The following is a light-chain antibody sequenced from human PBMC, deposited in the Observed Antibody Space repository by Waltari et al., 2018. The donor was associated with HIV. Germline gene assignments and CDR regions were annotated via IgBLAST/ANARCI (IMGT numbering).Light chain of an antibody. CDR1: QSISSW. CDR2: KAS. V-gene: IGKV1-5*03. CDR3: QQYDSYSWT. J-gene: IGKJ1*01. Sequence: DIQMTQSPSTLSASVGDRVTITCRASQSISSWLAWYQQKPGKAPKVLFYKASSLESGFPSRFSGSGSGTEFTFTISSLQSDDFATYYCQQYDSYSWTFGQGTKVEIK.